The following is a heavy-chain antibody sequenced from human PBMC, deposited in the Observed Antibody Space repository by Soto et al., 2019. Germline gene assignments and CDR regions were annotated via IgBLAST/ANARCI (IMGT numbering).Heavy chain of an antibody. Sequence: QVQLQESGPGLVKPSETLSLTCNVSGGSINSGGYYWGWIRQHPGKGLEWIGYIHYRGKTSYNPSLKRRGSISQDTSVNHFSRKLPSVSVAYTAVYYWARSRDAFGFDTWGQGILVSVAS. CDR2: IHYRGKT. CDR1: GGSINSGGYY. J-gene: IGHJ4*02. CDR3: ARSRDAFGFDT. V-gene: IGHV4-31*03. D-gene: IGHD2-2*01.